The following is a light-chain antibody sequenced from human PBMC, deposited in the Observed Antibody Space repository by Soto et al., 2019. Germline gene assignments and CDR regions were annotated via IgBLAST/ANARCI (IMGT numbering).Light chain of an antibody. CDR2: GAS. J-gene: IGKJ4*01. CDR3: HRIT. V-gene: IGKV3-20*01. CDR1: QSVSSSY. Sequence: EIVLTQSPGTLSLSPVERATLSCRASQSVSSSYLAWYQQKPGQAPRLLIYGASSRATGIPDRFSGSGSGTDFTLTISRLEPEDFAVYYCHRITFGGGTKVDI.